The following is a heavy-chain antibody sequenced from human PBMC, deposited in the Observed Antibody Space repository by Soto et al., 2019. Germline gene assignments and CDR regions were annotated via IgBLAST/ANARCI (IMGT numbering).Heavy chain of an antibody. CDR2: IYYSGTT. Sequence: SETLSLTCAVSGYSISSSNWWGWIRQPPGKGLEWIGYIYYSGTTYYNPSLKSRVTMSVDTSKNQFSLKLSSVTAADTAVYYCARHLSHSSSYVDPWGQGTLVTVSS. V-gene: IGHV4-28*01. J-gene: IGHJ5*02. CDR3: ARHLSHSSSYVDP. CDR1: GYSISSSNW. D-gene: IGHD6-13*01.